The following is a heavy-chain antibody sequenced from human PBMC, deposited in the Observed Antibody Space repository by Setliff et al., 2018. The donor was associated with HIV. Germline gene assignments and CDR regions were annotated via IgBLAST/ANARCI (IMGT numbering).Heavy chain of an antibody. CDR2: INAGNGDT. CDR1: GYTFIKYG. V-gene: IGHV1-3*01. Sequence: ASVKVSCKASGYTFIKYGIHWVRQAPGQRLEWMAWINAGNGDTKYSQKFRGRVTMTRDTPTSTVYMDLRNLRSEDTAVYYCARNQGDSSGLYAGDYWGHGTLVTVSS. J-gene: IGHJ4*01. CDR3: ARNQGDSSGLYAGDY. D-gene: IGHD6-19*01.